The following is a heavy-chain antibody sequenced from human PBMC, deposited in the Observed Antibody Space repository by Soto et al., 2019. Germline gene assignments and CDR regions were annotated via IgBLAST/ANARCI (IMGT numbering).Heavy chain of an antibody. J-gene: IGHJ5*02. CDR1: GFTFSSYG. Sequence: GGSLRLSCAASGFTFSSYGMHWVRQAPGKGLEWVAVIWYDGSNKYYADSVKGRFTISRDNSKNTLYLQMNSLRAEDTAVYYCARFYGGNTPNWFDPWGQGTLVTVSS. V-gene: IGHV3-33*01. CDR2: IWYDGSNK. D-gene: IGHD4-17*01. CDR3: ARFYGGNTPNWFDP.